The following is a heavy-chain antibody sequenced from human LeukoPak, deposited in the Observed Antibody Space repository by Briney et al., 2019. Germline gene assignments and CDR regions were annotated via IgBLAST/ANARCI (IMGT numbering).Heavy chain of an antibody. CDR2: IWSDKNNR. D-gene: IGHD4-11*01. CDR3: AKDAQGGFDYSNSLEN. V-gene: IGHV3-33*06. CDR1: GFILNHHA. Sequence: GGSLRLSCAASGFILNHHAMHCVRQARDKGLEGVADIWSDKNNRFYADSVRGRFTISRDDSRKTVYLQMEKMAAEDTAIYYCAKDAQGGFDYSNSLENWGQGALVTVAS. J-gene: IGHJ4*02.